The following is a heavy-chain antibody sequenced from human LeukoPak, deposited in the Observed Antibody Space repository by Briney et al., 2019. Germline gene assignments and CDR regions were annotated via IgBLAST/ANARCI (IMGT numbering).Heavy chain of an antibody. Sequence: GGSLRLSCAASGFTFSSSWMTWVRQAPGKGLEWVAVISSDGSNKYYADSVKGRFTISRDNSKNTLYLQMNSLRADDTAVYYCARDQITTVRGIIARSTPYYDYHYMDVWGKGTTVTVSS. CDR2: ISSDGSNK. D-gene: IGHD3-10*01. CDR1: GFTFSSSW. J-gene: IGHJ6*03. V-gene: IGHV3-30*03. CDR3: ARDQITTVRGIIARSTPYYDYHYMDV.